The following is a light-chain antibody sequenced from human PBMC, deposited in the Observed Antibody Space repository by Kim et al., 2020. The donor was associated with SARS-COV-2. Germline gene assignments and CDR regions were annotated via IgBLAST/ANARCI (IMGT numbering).Light chain of an antibody. CDR2: DAS. J-gene: IGKJ4*01. V-gene: IGKV3-11*01. CDR3: QQRSNWPLT. CDR1: QSVSSY. Sequence: LSPRERATLPCRASQSVSSYLAWYQQKPGQAPRLLIYDASNRATGIPARFSGSGSGTDFTLTISSLEPEDFAVYYCQQRSNWPLTFGGGTKVDIK.